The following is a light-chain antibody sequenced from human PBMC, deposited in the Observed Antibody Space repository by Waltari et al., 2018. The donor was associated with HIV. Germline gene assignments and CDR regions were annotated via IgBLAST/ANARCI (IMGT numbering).Light chain of an antibody. CDR1: QSVSSN. CDR3: QQYNNWPPA. V-gene: IGKV3-15*01. J-gene: IGKJ1*01. Sequence: EIVMTQSPATLSLSPGERANLACRASQSVSSNLAWYQQKPGQAPRLLIYGASTRATGIPARFRGSGSGTEFTLTISSLQSEDFAVYYCQQYNNWPPAFGQGTKVEIK. CDR2: GAS.